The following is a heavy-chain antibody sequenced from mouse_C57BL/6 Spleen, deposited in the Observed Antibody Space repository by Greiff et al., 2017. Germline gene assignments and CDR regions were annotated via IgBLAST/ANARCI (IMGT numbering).Heavy chain of an antibody. Sequence: VQLQQSGPELVKPGASVKISCKASGYAFSGSWMNWVKQRPGKGLEWIGRIYPGDGDTNYNGKFKGKATLTADKSSSTAYMQLSSLTSEDSAVYFCARSTTVVGDYWGQGTSVTVSS. CDR1: GYAFSGSW. J-gene: IGHJ4*01. CDR2: IYPGDGDT. CDR3: ARSTTVVGDY. D-gene: IGHD1-1*01. V-gene: IGHV1-82*01.